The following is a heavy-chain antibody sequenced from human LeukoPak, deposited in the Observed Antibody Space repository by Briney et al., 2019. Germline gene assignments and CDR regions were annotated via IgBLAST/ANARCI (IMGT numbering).Heavy chain of an antibody. J-gene: IGHJ4*02. CDR2: INQDGSKK. CDR3: TRVSYIDEGIDY. Sequence: GGSLRLSCVASGFPFSSYWMTWVRQAPGKGLEWVANINQDGSKKSYVDSVKGRFTISRDNAKNSLYLQMNSLRAEDTAIYYCTRVSYIDEGIDYWGQGTLVTVSS. V-gene: IGHV3-7*04. D-gene: IGHD1-26*01. CDR1: GFPFSSYW.